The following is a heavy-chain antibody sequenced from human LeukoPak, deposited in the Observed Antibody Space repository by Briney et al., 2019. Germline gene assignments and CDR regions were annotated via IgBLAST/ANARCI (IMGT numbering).Heavy chain of an antibody. V-gene: IGHV5-51*01. D-gene: IGHD3-22*01. CDR1: GYSFTSYW. CDR2: IYPGDSDT. CDR3: ARQHDTDAFDI. Sequence: GESLKISCKGSGYSFTSYWIGWVRQMPGKGLEWMGIIYPGDSDTRYSPSFQGQVIISAGKSITTAYLQWSSLKASDTAMYYCARQHDTDAFDIWGQGTMVTVSS. J-gene: IGHJ3*02.